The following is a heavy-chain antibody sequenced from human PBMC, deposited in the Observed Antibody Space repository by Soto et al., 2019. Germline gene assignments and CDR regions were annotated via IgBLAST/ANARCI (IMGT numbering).Heavy chain of an antibody. CDR2: ILNDGSNR. V-gene: IGHV3-33*01. J-gene: IGHJ6*02. CDR1: GFTFSNYG. Sequence: QVQLVESGGGVVQPGRSLRLSWSASGFTFSNYGMHWVRRAPGKGREWVAVILNDGSNRYHADSVKDRFTISRDNSKNMLYLQMNSLRAEDTAVYYCARDDEYSGNGMDVWGQGTTVTVS. CDR3: ARDDEYSGNGMDV. D-gene: IGHD3-10*01.